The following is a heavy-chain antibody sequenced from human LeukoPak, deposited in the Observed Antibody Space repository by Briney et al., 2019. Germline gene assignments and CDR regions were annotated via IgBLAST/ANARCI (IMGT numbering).Heavy chain of an antibody. CDR1: GFTFSSYA. CDR3: AKGWYSNYEPPYFDY. CDR2: ISGSGGST. Sequence: GGSLRLSCAASGFTFSSYAMSWVRQAPGKGLVWVSAISGSGGSTYYADSVKGRFTISRDNSKNTLYLQMNSLRAEDTAVYYCAKGWYSNYEPPYFDYWGQGTLVTVSS. V-gene: IGHV3-23*01. J-gene: IGHJ4*02. D-gene: IGHD4-11*01.